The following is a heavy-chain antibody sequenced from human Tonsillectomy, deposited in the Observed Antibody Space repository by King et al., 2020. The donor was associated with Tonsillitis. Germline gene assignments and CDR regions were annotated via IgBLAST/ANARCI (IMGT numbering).Heavy chain of an antibody. D-gene: IGHD1-26*01. Sequence: VQLQESGPGLVKPSETLSLTCAVSGYSITSGYYWGWIRQPPGKGLEWIGNIYHSGTTYCNPSLKSRVTLSVDTSKNQFSLRLSSVTAADTALYYCARVDSGGYETYYCYYYGMDVWGQGTTVTVSS. CDR2: IYHSGTT. CDR3: ARVDSGGYETYYCYYYGMDV. V-gene: IGHV4-38-2*01. CDR1: GYSITSGYY. J-gene: IGHJ6*02.